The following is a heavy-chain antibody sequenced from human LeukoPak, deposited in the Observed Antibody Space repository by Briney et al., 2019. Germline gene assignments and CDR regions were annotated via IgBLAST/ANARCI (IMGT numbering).Heavy chain of an antibody. J-gene: IGHJ6*03. V-gene: IGHV4-4*07. D-gene: IGHD6-6*01. CDR2: IYTSGST. CDR1: GGSISSYY. CDR3: ASNIAARGYYYYYYMDV. Sequence: SETLSLTCTVSGGSISSYYWSWIRQPAGKGLEWIGRIYTSGSTNYNPSLKSRVTMSVDTSKNQFSLKLSSVTAADTAVYYCASNIAARGYYYYYYMDVWGKGTTVTVSS.